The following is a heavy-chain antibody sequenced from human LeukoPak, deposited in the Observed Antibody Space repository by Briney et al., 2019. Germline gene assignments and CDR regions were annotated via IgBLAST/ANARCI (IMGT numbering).Heavy chain of an antibody. J-gene: IGHJ3*02. V-gene: IGHV4-59*08. CDR1: GGSISSYY. Sequence: PSETLSFTCTVSGGSISSYYWSWIRQPPGKELEWIGNIYSSGSTNYSPSLKSRVTISVDTSKNQFSLKLYSVTAADTAVYYCARRYSGYGNAFDIWGQGTMVTVSS. CDR3: ARRYSGYGNAFDI. CDR2: IYSSGST. D-gene: IGHD5-12*01.